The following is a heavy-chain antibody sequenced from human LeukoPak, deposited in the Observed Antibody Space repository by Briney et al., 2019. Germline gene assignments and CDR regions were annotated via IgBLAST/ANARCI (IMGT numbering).Heavy chain of an antibody. V-gene: IGHV4-30-4*01. Sequence: PSQTLSLTCTVSGGSISSGDYYWSWIRQPPGKGLEWIGYIYYSGSTYYNPSLKSRVTISVDTSKNQFSLKLSSVTAADTAVYYCARLELDQVVTLGAFDIWGQGTMVTVSS. CDR3: ARLELDQVVTLGAFDI. D-gene: IGHD1-1*01. J-gene: IGHJ3*02. CDR2: IYYSGST. CDR1: GGSISSGDYY.